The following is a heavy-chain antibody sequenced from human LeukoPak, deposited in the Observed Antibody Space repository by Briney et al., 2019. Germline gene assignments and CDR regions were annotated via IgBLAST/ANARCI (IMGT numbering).Heavy chain of an antibody. J-gene: IGHJ4*02. CDR2: INRDGSTT. V-gene: IGHV3-74*01. D-gene: IGHD3-10*01. CDR3: ARDKKSGESSEIDY. CDR1: GFTFSNYW. Sequence: PGRSLRLSSAASGFTFSNYWVHWVRQAPGKGLVWVSRINRDGSTTNYADSVKGRFTVSRDNAKNTLNLQMNSLRAEDTAVYYCARDKKSGESSEIDYWGQGTLVTVSS.